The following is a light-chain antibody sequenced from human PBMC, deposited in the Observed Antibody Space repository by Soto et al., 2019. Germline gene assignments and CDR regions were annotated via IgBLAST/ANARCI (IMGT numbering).Light chain of an antibody. CDR2: GAS. Sequence: VMTQSQATLSVFPGERSTLSCRASQSVATNLAWYQQRPSQAPRLLIYGASKRAIGLPARFSGSGSGTEFTLTITSLQSEDFAVYYCQQYNKWPQTFGQGTKVDIK. CDR3: QQYNKWPQT. CDR1: QSVATN. V-gene: IGKV3-15*01. J-gene: IGKJ1*01.